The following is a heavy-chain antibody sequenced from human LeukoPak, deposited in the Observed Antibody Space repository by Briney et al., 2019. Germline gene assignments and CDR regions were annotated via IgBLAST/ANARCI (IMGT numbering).Heavy chain of an antibody. J-gene: IGHJ4*02. CDR1: GFTFSDYG. CDR3: AKAPGWELPNFDY. V-gene: IGHV3-30*02. CDR2: IRYDGSNK. D-gene: IGHD1-26*01. Sequence: GGSLRLSCAASGFTFSDYGMHWVRQAPGKGLEWVAFIRYDGSNKYYADSVKGRFTISRDNSKNTLYLQMNSLRAEDTAVYYCAKAPGWELPNFDYWGQGTLVTVSS.